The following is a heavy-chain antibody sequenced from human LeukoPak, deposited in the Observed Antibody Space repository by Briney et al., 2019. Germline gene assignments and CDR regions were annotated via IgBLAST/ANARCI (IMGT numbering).Heavy chain of an antibody. Sequence: GGSLRLSCPASGFTFNTFWMSWVRQTPGKGLEWVANIKEDGTKKYYVDSVKGRFTISRDNAENSLYRQMNSLRAEDTAVYYCARDAAGYDPWGQGTLVTVSS. CDR2: IKEDGTKK. D-gene: IGHD6-13*01. V-gene: IGHV3-7*01. CDR1: GFTFNTFW. CDR3: ARDAAGYDP. J-gene: IGHJ5*02.